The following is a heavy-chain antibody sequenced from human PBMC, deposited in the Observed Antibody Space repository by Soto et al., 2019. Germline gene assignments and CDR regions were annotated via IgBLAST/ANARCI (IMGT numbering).Heavy chain of an antibody. V-gene: IGHV3-30*18. CDR1: GFTFSSYG. J-gene: IGHJ1*01. D-gene: IGHD6-19*01. CDR3: AKDLLSGWYVKAEYYQH. CDR2: ISYDGSNK. Sequence: GGSLRLSCAASGFTFSSYGMHWVRQAPGKGLEWVAVISYDGSNKYYADSVKGRFTISRDNSKNTLYLQMNSLRAEDTAVYYCAKDLLSGWYVKAEYYQHWGQGTLVTDSS.